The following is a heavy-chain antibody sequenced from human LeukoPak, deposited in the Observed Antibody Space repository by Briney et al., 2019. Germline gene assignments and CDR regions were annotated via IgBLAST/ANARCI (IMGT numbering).Heavy chain of an antibody. CDR1: GFTSSGYW. CDR2: IKQDGSEE. Sequence: AGGSLRLSCAASGFTSSGYWMSWVRQAPGKGLEWVANIKQDGSEENYVGSVRGRFIISRDNAKNSLYLQMNSLRVDDTAVYYCARDGYASGSHDYWGQGTLVTVSS. V-gene: IGHV3-7*01. J-gene: IGHJ4*02. D-gene: IGHD3-10*01. CDR3: ARDGYASGSHDY.